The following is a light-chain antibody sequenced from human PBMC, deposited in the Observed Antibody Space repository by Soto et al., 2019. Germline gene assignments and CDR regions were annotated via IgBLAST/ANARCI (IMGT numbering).Light chain of an antibody. CDR3: AAWDDSLSGVV. J-gene: IGLJ3*02. CDR1: SSNVGSNY. CDR2: RND. Sequence: QSVLTQPPSSSGTPGQRLTISGSGSSSNVGSNYVYWYQQLPGTAPKLLIYRNDQRPSGVPDRFSGSKSGTSASLAIRGLRSEDEADYHCAAWDDSLSGVVFGGGTKLTVL. V-gene: IGLV1-47*01.